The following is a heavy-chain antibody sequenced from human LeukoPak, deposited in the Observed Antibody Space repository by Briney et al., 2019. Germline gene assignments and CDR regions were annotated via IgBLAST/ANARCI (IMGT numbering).Heavy chain of an antibody. CDR2: ISGSGGST. Sequence: GGSLRLSCAASGFTFSSYAMRWVRQAPGKGLEWVSAISGSGGSTYYADSVKGRFTISRDNSKNTLYLQMNSLRAEDTAVYYCAKDRIAAAGTIGEDYWGQGTLVTVSS. V-gene: IGHV3-23*01. D-gene: IGHD6-13*01. CDR1: GFTFSSYA. J-gene: IGHJ4*02. CDR3: AKDRIAAAGTIGEDY.